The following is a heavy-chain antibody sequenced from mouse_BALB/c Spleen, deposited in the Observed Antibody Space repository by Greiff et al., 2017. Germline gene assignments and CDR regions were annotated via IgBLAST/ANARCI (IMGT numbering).Heavy chain of an antibody. J-gene: IGHJ3*01. D-gene: IGHD1-2*01. CDR3: ARETTATSGFAY. CDR2: IRNKANGYTT. Sequence: EVKLVESGGGLVQPGGSLRLSCATSGFTFTDYYMSWVRQPPGKALEWLGFIRNKANGYTTEYSASVKGRFTISRDNSQSILYLQMNTLRAEDSATYYCARETTATSGFAYWGQGTLVTVSA. CDR1: GFTFTDYY. V-gene: IGHV7-3*02.